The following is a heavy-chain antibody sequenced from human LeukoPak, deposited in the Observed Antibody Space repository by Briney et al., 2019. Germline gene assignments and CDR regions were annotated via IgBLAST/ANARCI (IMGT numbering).Heavy chain of an antibody. D-gene: IGHD6-13*01. CDR3: ARDLAAAWT. CDR1: GFTFSSYW. V-gene: IGHV3-74*01. Sequence: GGSLRLSCAACGFTFSSYWMHWVRHAPGEGLVWVSRINSDGSSTSYADSVKGRFTISRDNAKNTLYLQMNSLRAEDTAVYYCARDLAAAWTWGQGTMVTVSS. J-gene: IGHJ3*01. CDR2: INSDGSST.